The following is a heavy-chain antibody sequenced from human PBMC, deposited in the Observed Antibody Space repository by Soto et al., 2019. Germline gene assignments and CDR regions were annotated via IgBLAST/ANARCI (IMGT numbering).Heavy chain of an antibody. CDR2: IKQDRSEK. J-gene: IGHJ4*02. CDR3: ARATSVDAY. Sequence: EVQLVESVGDLFQPGGSLRLSCAASGFAFSGYWMSWVRQAPGKGLEGVANIKQDRSEKYYVDSVKGRFTISRDNAKNSLYLQMNSLRVEDTAVYYCARATSVDAYWGQGTLVTVSS. V-gene: IGHV3-7*01. D-gene: IGHD5-12*01. CDR1: GFAFSGYW.